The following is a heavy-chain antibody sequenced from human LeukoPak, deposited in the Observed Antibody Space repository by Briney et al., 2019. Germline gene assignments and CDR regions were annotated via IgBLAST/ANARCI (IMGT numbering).Heavy chain of an antibody. V-gene: IGHV3-7*01. CDR3: ARGLFYAFDI. CDR1: DFTFNTYW. D-gene: IGHD2-21*01. Sequence: GGSLRLSCVASDFTFNTYWMSWVRQAPGQGLEWVANIKGDGNEKYYSDSVKGRFTVSRDNAKNSLYLQMNSLRAEDTAVYYCARGLFYAFDIWGQGTMVTVSS. CDR2: IKGDGNEK. J-gene: IGHJ3*02.